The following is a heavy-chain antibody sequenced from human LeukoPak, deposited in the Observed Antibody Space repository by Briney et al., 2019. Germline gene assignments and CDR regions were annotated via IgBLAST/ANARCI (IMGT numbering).Heavy chain of an antibody. CDR1: GITFSRFW. CDR2: INQDGSEK. Sequence: PGGSLRLSCAASGITFSRFWMSRVRQAPGKGLQWVANINQDGSEKHYVDSVKGRFTISRDNAENSLYLQMNSLRAEDTAVYYCASGGHLDYWGRGALVTVAS. CDR3: ASGGHLDY. J-gene: IGHJ4*02. V-gene: IGHV3-7*03. D-gene: IGHD3-16*01.